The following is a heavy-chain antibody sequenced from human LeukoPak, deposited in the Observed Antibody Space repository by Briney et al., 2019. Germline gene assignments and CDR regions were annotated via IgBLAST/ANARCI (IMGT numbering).Heavy chain of an antibody. J-gene: IGHJ4*02. CDR3: ARRGNYYGDSMDH. V-gene: IGHV3-64*01. Sequence: PGGSLRLSCVASGFTFSSYAMHWVRQAPGKGLEYVSAISSNGGSTYYASSVKGRFTISRDNSKNTLYLQMGSLRAEDMAVYHCARRGNYYGDSMDHWGQGTLVTVSS. CDR1: GFTFSSYA. CDR2: ISSNGGST. D-gene: IGHD4-17*01.